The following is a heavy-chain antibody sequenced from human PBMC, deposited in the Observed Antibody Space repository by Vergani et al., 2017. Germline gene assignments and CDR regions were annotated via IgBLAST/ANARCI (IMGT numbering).Heavy chain of an antibody. V-gene: IGHV5-10-1*01. CDR2: IDPSDFYT. D-gene: IGHD3-9*01. Sequence: EVQLVQSGAEVKKPGESLRISCKGSGYSFTSYWISWVRQMPGKGLEWMGRIDPSDFYTNYSPSFQGHVTISADKSISTAYLQWSSLKASDTAMYYCARHDIEDSVPDYYYYGMDVWGQGTTVTVSS. J-gene: IGHJ6*02. CDR1: GYSFTSYW. CDR3: ARHDIEDSVPDYYYYGMDV.